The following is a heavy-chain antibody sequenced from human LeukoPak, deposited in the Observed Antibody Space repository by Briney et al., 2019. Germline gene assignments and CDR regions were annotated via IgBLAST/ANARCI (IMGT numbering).Heavy chain of an antibody. CDR2: ISGGGENA. CDR1: GFTFRNYA. J-gene: IGHJ4*02. Sequence: GGSLRLSCAASGFTFRNYAMSWVRQAPGKGLEWVSVISGGGENAYYADSVKGRFTISRDNSKNTLYLQMIGLRAEDTAVYYCAKVPARDESYYGETYFDYWGQGSLVTVSS. V-gene: IGHV3-23*01. D-gene: IGHD1-26*01. CDR3: AKVPARDESYYGETYFDY.